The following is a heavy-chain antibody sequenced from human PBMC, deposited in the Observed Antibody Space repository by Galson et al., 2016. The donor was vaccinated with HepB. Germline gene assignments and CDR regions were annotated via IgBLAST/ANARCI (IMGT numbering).Heavy chain of an antibody. Sequence: SETLSLTCTVSGDSITSNSYYWGWIRQPPGKGLEWIGSISYSGSIYHNPSLKSRVSISIDTSKNQFSLKLTSVSAADAAVFYCARQPACYDILTNHGGFDYWGQGSLVTVSS. J-gene: IGHJ4*02. V-gene: IGHV4-39*01. CDR3: ARQPACYDILTNHGGFDY. CDR1: GDSITSNSYY. D-gene: IGHD3-9*01. CDR2: ISYSGSI.